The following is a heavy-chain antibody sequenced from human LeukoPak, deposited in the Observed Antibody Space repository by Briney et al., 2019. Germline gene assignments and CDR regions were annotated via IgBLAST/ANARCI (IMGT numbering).Heavy chain of an antibody. CDR1: GFSLSDHY. CDR2: SRIKADSYIT. J-gene: IGHJ3*02. D-gene: IGHD2-2*01. Sequence: GGSLRLSCAASGFSLSDHYMDWVRQAPGKELEWVARSRIKADSYITQYAASVKGRFIISRDDSKNSLYLQMDSLKTEDTAIYYCARGYHSFDIWGQGTVVTVSS. CDR3: ARGYHSFDI. V-gene: IGHV3-72*01.